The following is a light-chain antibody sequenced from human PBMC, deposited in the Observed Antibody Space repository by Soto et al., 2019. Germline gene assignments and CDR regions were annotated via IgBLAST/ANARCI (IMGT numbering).Light chain of an antibody. CDR1: QSVSSSY. J-gene: IGKJ1*01. CDR3: QQYGISPT. Sequence: EIVLTQSPGTLSLSPGERATLSCRASQSVSSSYLAWYQQKPGQAPRLLIYGASSRATGIPERFSGSGSGTDFTLTISRLEPEDCAVYYCQQYGISPTFGQGTKVDIK. V-gene: IGKV3-20*01. CDR2: GAS.